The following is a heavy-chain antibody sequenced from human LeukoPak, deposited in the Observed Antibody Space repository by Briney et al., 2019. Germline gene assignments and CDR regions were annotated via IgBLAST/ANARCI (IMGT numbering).Heavy chain of an antibody. CDR3: TKWSGFGDD. J-gene: IGHJ4*02. CDR1: GFTFSSNS. D-gene: IGHD3-10*01. V-gene: IGHV3-23*01. Sequence: GGSLRLSCAASGFTFSSNSMTWVRQTPGKGLEWVSGISGSGDSTFYAHSVKGRFTISRDNSRNTLYLQMSSLRPEDTAVYYCTKWSGFGDDWGQGTLVTVSS. CDR2: ISGSGDST.